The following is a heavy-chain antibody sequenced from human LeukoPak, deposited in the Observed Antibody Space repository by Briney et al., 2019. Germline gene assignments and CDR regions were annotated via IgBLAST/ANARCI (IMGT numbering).Heavy chain of an antibody. V-gene: IGHV5-51*01. CDR3: ARGRRDGYNSRYYYYGMDV. CDR2: IYPGDSDT. CDR1: GYSFTSYW. J-gene: IGHJ6*02. Sequence: GKSLKISCKGSGYSFTSYWIGWVRQMPGKGLEWMGIIYPGDSDTRYSPSFQGQVTISADKSISTAYLQWSSLKASDTAMYYCARGRRDGYNSRYYYYGMDVWGQGTTVTVSS. D-gene: IGHD5-24*01.